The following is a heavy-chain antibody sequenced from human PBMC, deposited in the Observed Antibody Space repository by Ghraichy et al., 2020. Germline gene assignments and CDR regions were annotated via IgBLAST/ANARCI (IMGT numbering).Heavy chain of an antibody. J-gene: IGHJ6*02. CDR1: GFTFSSYW. CDR2: IKQDGSEK. V-gene: IGHV3-7*01. D-gene: IGHD6-19*01. Sequence: VSLNISCAASGFTFSSYWMSWVRQAPGKGLEWVANIKQDGSEKYYVDSVKGRFTISRDNAKNSLYLQMNSLRAEDTAVYYCARDRPNSSGWYANYYYYGMDVWGQGTTVTVSS. CDR3: ARDRPNSSGWYANYYYYGMDV.